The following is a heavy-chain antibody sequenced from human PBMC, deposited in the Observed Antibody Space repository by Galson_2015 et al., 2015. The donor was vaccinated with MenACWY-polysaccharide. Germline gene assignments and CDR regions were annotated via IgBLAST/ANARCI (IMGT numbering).Heavy chain of an antibody. CDR2: IIPIMGSP. D-gene: IGHD6-19*01. CDR1: GGDFSTHG. V-gene: IGHV1-69*11. CDR3: VRAECSGNTCYFAS. J-gene: IGHJ4*02. Sequence: SVKVSCKASGGDFSTHGLSWLRQAPGQAFESVGRIIPIMGSPNYAQRFQGRLTITADGSTRTAYMELSSLRFEDTAMYYCVRAECSGNTCYFASWGQGTLLTVSS.